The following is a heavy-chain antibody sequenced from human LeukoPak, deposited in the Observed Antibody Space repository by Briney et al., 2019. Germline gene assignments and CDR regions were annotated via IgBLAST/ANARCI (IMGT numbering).Heavy chain of an antibody. CDR3: ARALGYSGYEDFDY. CDR1: GYTFTGYY. D-gene: IGHD5-12*01. J-gene: IGHJ4*02. Sequence: ASVKVSCKASGYTFTGYYMHWVRQAPGQGLEWMGWINPNSGGTNYAQKFQGRVTMTRDTSISTAYMELSRLRSDDTAVYCCARALGYSGYEDFDYWGQGTLVTVSS. CDR2: INPNSGGT. V-gene: IGHV1-2*02.